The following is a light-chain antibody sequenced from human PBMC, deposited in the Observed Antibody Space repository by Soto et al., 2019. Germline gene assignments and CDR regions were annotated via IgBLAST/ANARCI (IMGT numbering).Light chain of an antibody. CDR3: QQYGGSPFT. V-gene: IGKV3-20*01. CDR2: GAS. CDR1: RDVYINA. Sequence: VVLTQSPATLSLSPGEPATLSCRASRDVYINALAWYQQKPGRTHTLLIYGASTRATGIPDRFSATGSGTEFSLTISSVEPEDCAVYYCQQYGGSPFTFGPGTRVEI. J-gene: IGKJ3*01.